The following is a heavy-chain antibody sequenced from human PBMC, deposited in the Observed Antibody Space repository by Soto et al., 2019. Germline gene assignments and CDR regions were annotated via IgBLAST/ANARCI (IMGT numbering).Heavy chain of an antibody. D-gene: IGHD6-6*01. Sequence: RGESLKISCKGSGYSFAGYWITWVRQKPGKGLEWMGRIDPSDSQTYYSPSFQGQVTISADKSISTAYLQWTSLKASDTAIYYCSKFKYSTSVRYLQHWGQGTPVTVSS. J-gene: IGHJ1*01. V-gene: IGHV5-10-1*04. CDR1: GYSFAGYW. CDR2: IDPSDSQT. CDR3: SKFKYSTSVRYLQH.